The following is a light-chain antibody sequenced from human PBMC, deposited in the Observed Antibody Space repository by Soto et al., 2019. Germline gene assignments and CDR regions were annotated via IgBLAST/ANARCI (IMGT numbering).Light chain of an antibody. Sequence: EIVMTQSPATLSVSPGERATLSCRASQSVSSNLAWYQQKPGQAPRLPIYGASTRATGIPARFSGSGSGTAFTLTISSLQSEDFAVYYCQQYNNWPLFTFGPGTKVDIK. V-gene: IGKV3-15*01. CDR3: QQYNNWPLFT. CDR1: QSVSSN. CDR2: GAS. J-gene: IGKJ3*01.